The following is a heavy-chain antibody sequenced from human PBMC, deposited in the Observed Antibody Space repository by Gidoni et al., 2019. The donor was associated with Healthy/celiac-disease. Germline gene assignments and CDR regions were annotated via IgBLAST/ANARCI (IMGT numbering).Heavy chain of an antibody. J-gene: IGHJ4*02. CDR3: ARDPMGIAAAGTGADY. V-gene: IGHV1-69*01. CDR2: IIPIFGTA. CDR1: GGTFSSYA. D-gene: IGHD6-13*01. Sequence: VQSQVQLVQSGAEVKVSCKASGGTFSSYAISWVRQAPGQGLEWMGGIIPIFGTANYAQKFQGRVTSTADESTSTADMELSSLRSEDTAVYYCARDPMGIAAAGTGADYWGQGTLVTVSS.